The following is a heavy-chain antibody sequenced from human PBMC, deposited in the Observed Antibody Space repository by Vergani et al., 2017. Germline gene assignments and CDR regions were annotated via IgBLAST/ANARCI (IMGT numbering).Heavy chain of an antibody. CDR3: ARGPPSGIAVAGKDY. CDR2: INHSGST. J-gene: IGHJ4*02. V-gene: IGHV4-34*01. D-gene: IGHD6-19*01. CDR1: GGSFSGYY. Sequence: QVQLQQWGAGLLKPSETLSLTCAVYGGSFSGYYWSWIRQPPGKGLEWIGEINHSGSTNYNPSLKSRVTISVDTSKNQFSLKLSSVTAADTAVYYCARGPPSGIAVAGKDYWGQGTLVTSPQ.